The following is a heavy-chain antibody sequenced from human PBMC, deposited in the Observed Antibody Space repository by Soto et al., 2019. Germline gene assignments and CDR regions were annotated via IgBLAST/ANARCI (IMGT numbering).Heavy chain of an antibody. CDR1: GYTFTSYG. Sequence: QVQLVQSGVEVKKPGASVKVSCKASGYTFTSYGIGWVRQAPGQGLEWMGWITVNSGNTNYPQKLQGRVTITTDTSTSTAYMELRSLTSADTAVYYCGRGLGGGWYYFDYWGQGTLVTVSS. J-gene: IGHJ4*02. CDR3: GRGLGGGWYYFDY. V-gene: IGHV1-18*01. CDR2: ITVNSGNT. D-gene: IGHD6-19*01.